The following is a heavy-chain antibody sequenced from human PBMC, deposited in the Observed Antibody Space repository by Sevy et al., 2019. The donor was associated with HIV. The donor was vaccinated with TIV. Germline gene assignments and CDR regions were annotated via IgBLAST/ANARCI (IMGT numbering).Heavy chain of an antibody. D-gene: IGHD5-18*01. CDR1: GFTFDDYA. CDR2: ISWNSGSI. J-gene: IGHJ6*02. V-gene: IGHV3-9*01. CDR3: AKGYRYGLPIQYGMDV. Sequence: GGSLRLSCAASGFTFDDYAIYWVRQAPGKGLEWVSGISWNSGSIGYADSVKGRFTISRDNAKNSLYLQMNSLRPEDTALYDCAKGYRYGLPIQYGMDVWDQGTTVTVSS.